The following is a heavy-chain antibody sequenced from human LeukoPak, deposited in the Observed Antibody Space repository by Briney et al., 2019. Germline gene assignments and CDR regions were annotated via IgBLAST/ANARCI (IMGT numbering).Heavy chain of an antibody. CDR3: ARAWGCSGGSCLYYFDY. CDR1: GYTLTELS. CDR2: FDPEDGET. J-gene: IGHJ4*02. D-gene: IGHD2-15*01. Sequence: ASVKVSCKVSGYTLTELSMHWVRQAPGKGLEWMGGFDPEDGETIYAQKFQGRVTMTEDTSTDTAYMELSSLRSEDTAVYYCARAWGCSGGSCLYYFDYWGQGTLVTVSS. V-gene: IGHV1-24*01.